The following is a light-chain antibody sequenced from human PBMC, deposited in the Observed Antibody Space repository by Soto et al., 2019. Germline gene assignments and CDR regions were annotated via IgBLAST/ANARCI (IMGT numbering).Light chain of an antibody. CDR3: SSYAGSYNWV. CDR1: SSDVGGYKY. Sequence: QSALTQPPSASGSPGQSVTISCTGTSSDVGGYKYVSWYQQHPGKAPKLLIYEVSNRPSGVPDRFSGSTSGNTASLTVSGLQAADEAHYYCSSYAGSYNWVFGGGTKLTVL. J-gene: IGLJ3*02. CDR2: EVS. V-gene: IGLV2-8*01.